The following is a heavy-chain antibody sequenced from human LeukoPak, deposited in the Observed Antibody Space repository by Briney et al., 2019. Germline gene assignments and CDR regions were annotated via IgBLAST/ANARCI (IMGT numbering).Heavy chain of an antibody. CDR2: IFPKTGAT. D-gene: IGHD3-22*01. J-gene: IGHJ4*02. Sequence: ASVKVSCKASGYTFTDYHIYWLRQAPGQGLEWMAWIFPKTGATTYAREFQGRVTLTSDTSIRTAYMDLRALTSDDTGVYFCARTGVGSGLTYWGQGTQVTVSS. V-gene: IGHV1-2*02. CDR1: GYTFTDYH. CDR3: ARTGVGSGLTY.